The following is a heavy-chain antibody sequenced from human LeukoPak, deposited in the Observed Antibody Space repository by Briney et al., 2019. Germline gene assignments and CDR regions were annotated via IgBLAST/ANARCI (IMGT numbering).Heavy chain of an antibody. J-gene: IGHJ4*02. D-gene: IGHD3-10*01. CDR3: AKDHYYGSGSPDY. CDR2: ISGSGAST. V-gene: IGHV3-23*01. CDR1: GFTFSSTS. Sequence: GGSLRLSCVASGFTFSSTSMSWVRQAPGKGLEWVSAISGSGASTYYADSVKGRFTISRDNSKNTLYLQMNSLRAEDTAVYYCAKDHYYGSGSPDYWGQGTLVTVSS.